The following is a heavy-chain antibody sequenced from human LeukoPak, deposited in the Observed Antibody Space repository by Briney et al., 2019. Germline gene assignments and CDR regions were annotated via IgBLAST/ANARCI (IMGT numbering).Heavy chain of an antibody. Sequence: GGSLRLSCAASGFTFSTSGMNWVRQAPGKGLEWVAVIWSEGSEKRYADSVKGRFTISRDNSKSTLYLQMNSLRAEDTAVYYCVSGSDTSGYYFYWGQGTLVTVSS. CDR1: GFTFSTSG. D-gene: IGHD3-22*01. CDR3: VSGSDTSGYYFY. CDR2: IWSEGSEK. V-gene: IGHV3-33*03. J-gene: IGHJ4*02.